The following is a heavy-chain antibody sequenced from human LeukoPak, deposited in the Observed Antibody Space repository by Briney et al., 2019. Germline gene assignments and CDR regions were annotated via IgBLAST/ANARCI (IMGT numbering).Heavy chain of an antibody. CDR1: GFTFSSYW. Sequence: GGSLRLSCAASGFTFSSYWMTWVRQAPGKGLEWVANIKQDGSEKYYVDSVKGRFTISRDNAKNSLYLQMNSLRAEDTAVYYCARDRRCSSTSCYYFDYWGQGTLVTVSS. J-gene: IGHJ4*02. V-gene: IGHV3-7*04. CDR2: IKQDGSEK. D-gene: IGHD2-2*01. CDR3: ARDRRCSSTSCYYFDY.